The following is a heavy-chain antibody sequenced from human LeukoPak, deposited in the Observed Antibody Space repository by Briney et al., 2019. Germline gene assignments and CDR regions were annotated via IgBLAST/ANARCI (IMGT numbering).Heavy chain of an antibody. CDR1: GFTFDDYA. CDR2: ISSSSSYI. Sequence: GGSLRLSCAASGFTFDDYAMHWVRQAPGKGLEWVSSISSSSSYIYYADSVKGRFTISRDNAKNSLYLQMNSLRAEDTAVYYCARDRWEDDYFDYWGQRTLVTVSS. V-gene: IGHV3-21*01. J-gene: IGHJ4*02. D-gene: IGHD1-26*01. CDR3: ARDRWEDDYFDY.